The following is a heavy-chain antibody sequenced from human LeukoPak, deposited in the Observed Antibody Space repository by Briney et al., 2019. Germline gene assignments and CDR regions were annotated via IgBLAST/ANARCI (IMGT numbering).Heavy chain of an antibody. D-gene: IGHD4-23*01. CDR1: GFTFSGFG. Sequence: AGGSLRLSCAASGFTFSGFGMHWVRQAPGKGLEWVAVIWYDGSNKYYADSVKGRFTISRDNPKNTLYVQMNSLRAEDTAVYYCARGRGADYGGNSGYFDYWGQGTLVTVSS. J-gene: IGHJ4*02. CDR3: ARGRGADYGGNSGYFDY. CDR2: IWYDGSNK. V-gene: IGHV3-33*01.